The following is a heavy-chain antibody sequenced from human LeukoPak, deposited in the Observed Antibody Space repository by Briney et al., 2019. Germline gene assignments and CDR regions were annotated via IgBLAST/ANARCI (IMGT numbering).Heavy chain of an antibody. CDR1: GGSISSSSYY. J-gene: IGHJ4*02. CDR3: AGSYSGSYSTDY. D-gene: IGHD1-26*01. CDR2: IYYSGST. Sequence: PSETLSLTCTVSGGSISSSSYYWGWIRQPPGKGLEWIGSIYYSGSTYYNPSLKSRVTISVDTSKNQFSLKLSSVTAADTAVYYCAGSYSGSYSTDYWGQGTLVTVSS. V-gene: IGHV4-39*01.